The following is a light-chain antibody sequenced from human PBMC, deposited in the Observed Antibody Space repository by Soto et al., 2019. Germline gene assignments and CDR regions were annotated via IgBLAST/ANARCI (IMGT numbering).Light chain of an antibody. Sequence: QAVVTQEPSLTVSPGGTVTLTCASSTGAVTTGNYASWFQQKPGQAPRTLIYTTDNRHSWTPARFSDSLLGGKAALTLSSVQPEDEADYYCLLYFGGAQLVFGGGTKLTVL. J-gene: IGLJ3*02. CDR3: LLYFGGAQLV. V-gene: IGLV7-43*01. CDR2: TTD. CDR1: TGAVTTGNY.